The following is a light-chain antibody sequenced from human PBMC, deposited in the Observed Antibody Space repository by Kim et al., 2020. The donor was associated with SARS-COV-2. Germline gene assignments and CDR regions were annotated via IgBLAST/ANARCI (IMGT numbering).Light chain of an antibody. J-gene: IGKJ1*01. CDR1: RSVISN. CDR2: DAS. Sequence: SPGEGTATPSRASRSVISNLAWYQQKHGQAPRLLIYDASTRATSIPARFSGGGSGTEFTLTISSLQSEDFAVYYCRQYNNWPSWTFGQGTKVDIK. CDR3: RQYNNWPSWT. V-gene: IGKV3-15*01.